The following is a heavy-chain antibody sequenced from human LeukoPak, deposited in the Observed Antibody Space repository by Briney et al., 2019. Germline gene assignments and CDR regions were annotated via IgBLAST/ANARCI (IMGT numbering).Heavy chain of an antibody. CDR2: ISYDGSNK. Sequence: PGGSLRLSCAASGFPFSSYSMTWVRQAPGKGLEWVAVISYDGSNKYYADSVKGRFTISRDNSKNTLYLQMNSLRAEDTAVYYCARGSRWKYCSSTSCYDWFDPWGQGTLVTVSS. V-gene: IGHV3-30-3*01. CDR3: ARGSRWKYCSSTSCYDWFDP. CDR1: GFPFSSYS. D-gene: IGHD2-2*01. J-gene: IGHJ5*02.